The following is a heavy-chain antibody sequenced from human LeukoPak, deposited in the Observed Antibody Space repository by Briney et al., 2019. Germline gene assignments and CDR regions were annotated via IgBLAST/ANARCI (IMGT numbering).Heavy chain of an antibody. D-gene: IGHD6-13*01. J-gene: IGHJ6*03. CDR2: INPSGGST. CDR1: GYTFTSYY. CDR3: ARGFRGRTQIAAARGRGYYYYYMDV. V-gene: IGHV1-46*01. Sequence: ASVKVSCKASGYTFTSYYMHWVRQAPGQGLEWMGIINPSGGSTSYAQKFQGRVTITRNTSISTAYMELSSLRSEDTAVYYCARGFRGRTQIAAARGRGYYYYYMDVWGKGTTVTVSS.